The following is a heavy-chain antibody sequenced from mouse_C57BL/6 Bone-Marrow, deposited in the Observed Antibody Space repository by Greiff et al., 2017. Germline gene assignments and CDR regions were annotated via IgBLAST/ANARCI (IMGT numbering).Heavy chain of an antibody. CDR3: TTWLYLY. CDR1: GFNIKDDY. D-gene: IGHD2-3*01. CDR2: IDPENGDT. J-gene: IGHJ2*01. Sequence: EVQLQQSGAELVRPGASVKLSCTASGFNIKDDYMHWVKQRPEQGLEWIGWIDPENGDTEYASKFQGKATITADTSSNTAYLQLSSLTSEDTAVYSYTTWLYLYWGQGTTLAVSS. V-gene: IGHV14-4*01.